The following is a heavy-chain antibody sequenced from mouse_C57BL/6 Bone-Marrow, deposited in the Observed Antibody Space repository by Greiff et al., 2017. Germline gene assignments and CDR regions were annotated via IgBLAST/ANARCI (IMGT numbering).Heavy chain of an antibody. Sequence: VQLQESGAELVKPGASVKMSCKASGYTFTTCPIEWMKQNHGKSLEWIGNFHPYNDDTKYNEKFKGKATLTVEKSSSTVYLELSRLTSDDSAVYYCARRDSNFAWFAYWGQGTLVTVSA. CDR3: ARRDSNFAWFAY. CDR2: FHPYNDDT. D-gene: IGHD2-5*01. J-gene: IGHJ3*01. V-gene: IGHV1-47*01. CDR1: GYTFTTCP.